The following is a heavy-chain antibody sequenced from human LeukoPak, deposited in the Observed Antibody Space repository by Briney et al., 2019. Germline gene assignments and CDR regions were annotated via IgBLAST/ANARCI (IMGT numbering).Heavy chain of an antibody. CDR2: MNPNSGNT. J-gene: IGHJ3*02. CDR3: ARFNPQYYYGSGSYYKAGDAFDI. Sequence: ASVKVSCKASGYTFTGYYMHWVRQATGQGLEWMGWMNPNSGNTGYAQKFQGRVTMTRNTSISTAYMELSSLRSEDTAVYYCARFNPQYYYGSGSYYKAGDAFDIWGQGTMVTVSS. CDR1: GYTFTGYY. D-gene: IGHD3-10*01. V-gene: IGHV1-8*02.